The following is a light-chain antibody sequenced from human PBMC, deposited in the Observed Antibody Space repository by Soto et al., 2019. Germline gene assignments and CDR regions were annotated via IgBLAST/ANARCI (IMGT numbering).Light chain of an antibody. Sequence: QSALTQPASVSGSPGQSITISCTGTISDVGGYKSASWYQQHPGQAPKLMIYEVIYRPSGVSNRFSGSKSGNTASLIISGLRAEDEADYYCASYTSTSTRVFGTGTKVTVL. CDR2: EVI. J-gene: IGLJ1*01. CDR3: ASYTSTSTRV. CDR1: ISDVGGYKS. V-gene: IGLV2-14*01.